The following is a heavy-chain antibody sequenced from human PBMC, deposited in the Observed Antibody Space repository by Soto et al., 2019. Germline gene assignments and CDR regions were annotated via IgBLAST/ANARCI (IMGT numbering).Heavy chain of an antibody. J-gene: IGHJ4*02. D-gene: IGHD6-13*01. V-gene: IGHV4-39*01. Sequence: SETLSLTCTVSGGSISSSSYYWCGMRHPPGKGLEWIGSIYYSGSTYYNPSLKSRVTISVDTSKNQFSLKLSSVTAADTAVYYCASQGGGIAAAGTDFDYWGQGTLVTVSS. CDR1: GGSISSSSYY. CDR3: ASQGGGIAAAGTDFDY. CDR2: IYYSGST.